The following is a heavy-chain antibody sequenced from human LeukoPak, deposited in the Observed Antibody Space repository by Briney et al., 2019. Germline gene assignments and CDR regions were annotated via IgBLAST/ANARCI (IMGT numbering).Heavy chain of an antibody. CDR2: IIPIFGTA. V-gene: IGHV1-69*13. Sequence: SVKVSCKASGGTFSSYAISWVRQAPGQGLEWMGGIIPIFGTANYAQKCQDRDPITADESTSTAYSELRGVIFEDTTVYYCARGEEDVDTAMVTYYYYMDVWGKGTTVTVSS. CDR3: ARGEEDVDTAMVTYYYYMDV. D-gene: IGHD5-18*01. J-gene: IGHJ6*03. CDR1: GGTFSSYA.